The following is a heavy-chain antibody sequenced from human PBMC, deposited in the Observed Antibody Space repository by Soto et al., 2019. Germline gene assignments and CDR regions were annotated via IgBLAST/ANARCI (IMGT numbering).Heavy chain of an antibody. V-gene: IGHV1-18*04. Sequence: SVKVSCKASGYTYTSHGSNWVRQPPGQGLELMGWISAYNGDTQYEQKFEGRVTMTTDASSCTAYMELKSLSSDDTAVYFCARDPSNTSGNRIWFDPWGQGTQVTVSS. CDR3: ARDPSNTSGNRIWFDP. CDR2: ISAYNGDT. CDR1: GYTYTSHG. D-gene: IGHD6-19*01. J-gene: IGHJ5*02.